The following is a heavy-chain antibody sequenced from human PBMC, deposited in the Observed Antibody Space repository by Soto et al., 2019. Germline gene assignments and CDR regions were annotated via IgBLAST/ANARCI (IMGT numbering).Heavy chain of an antibody. CDR2: IWYDGSNK. J-gene: IGHJ6*02. D-gene: IGHD1-20*01. CDR1: GFTISSYG. CDR3: ARDYNWNPQGYYYGMDV. V-gene: IGHV3-33*01. Sequence: QVQLVESGGGVVQPGRSLRLSCAASGFTISSYGMHWVRQAPGKGLEWVAVIWYDGSNKYYADSVKGRFTISRDNSKNTLYLQMNSLRAEDTAVYYCARDYNWNPQGYYYGMDVWGQGTTVTVSS.